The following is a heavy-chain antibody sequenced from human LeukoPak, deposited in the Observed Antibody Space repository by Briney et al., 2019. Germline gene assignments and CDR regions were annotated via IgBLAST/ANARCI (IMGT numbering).Heavy chain of an antibody. CDR2: IYHSGST. CDR3: ARPGPLGYCSGGSCSPRGKDAFDI. Sequence: SETLSLTCAVSGGSISSSNWWSWVRQPPGKGLEWIGEIYHSGSTNYNPSLKSRVTISVDKSKNQFSLKLSSVTAADTAVYYCARPGPLGYCSGGSCSPRGKDAFDIWGQGTMVTVSS. CDR1: GGSISSSNW. D-gene: IGHD2-15*01. J-gene: IGHJ3*02. V-gene: IGHV4-4*02.